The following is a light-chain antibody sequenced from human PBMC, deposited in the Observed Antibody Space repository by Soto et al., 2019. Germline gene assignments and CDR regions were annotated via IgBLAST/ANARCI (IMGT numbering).Light chain of an antibody. CDR3: HQSYSTPLT. Sequence: DIQMTQSPSTLSASVGDRVTITCRASQSVNKLLSWFQQKPWKVPKLLIFDASTLQTGVPPRFGGGGSWTEFTLTISGLQPADFATSYCHQSYSTPLTFGGGTKVDIK. CDR2: DAS. CDR1: QSVNKL. J-gene: IGKJ4*01. V-gene: IGKV1-5*01.